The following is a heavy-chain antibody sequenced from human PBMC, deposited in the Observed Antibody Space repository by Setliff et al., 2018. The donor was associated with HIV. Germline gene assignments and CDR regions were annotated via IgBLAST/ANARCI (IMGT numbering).Heavy chain of an antibody. D-gene: IGHD3-10*01. V-gene: IGHV4-38-2*02. CDR2: ISHSGIT. J-gene: IGHJ4*02. CDR3: ARDTSLVRGRDY. Sequence: PSETLSLTCAVSGFSVSSGYYWGWIRQPPGKGLEWIGSISHSGITNYNPSLKSRVTISVITSKNQFSLKLSSVTAADTAVYYCARDTSLVRGRDYWGQGTLVTVSS. CDR1: GFSVSSGYY.